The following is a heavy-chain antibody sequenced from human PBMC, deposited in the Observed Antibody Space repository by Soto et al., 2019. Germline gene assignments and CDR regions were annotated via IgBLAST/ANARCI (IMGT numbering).Heavy chain of an antibody. CDR1: GYTFTSYG. J-gene: IGHJ5*02. D-gene: IGHD2-21*02. Sequence: ASVKVSCKASGYTFTSYGISWVRQAPGQGLEWKGWISAYNGNTNYAQKLQGRVTMTTDTSTSTAYMELRSLRSDDTAVYYCARDAYCGGDCYSGSWFDPWGQGTLVTVSS. CDR3: ARDAYCGGDCYSGSWFDP. V-gene: IGHV1-18*01. CDR2: ISAYNGNT.